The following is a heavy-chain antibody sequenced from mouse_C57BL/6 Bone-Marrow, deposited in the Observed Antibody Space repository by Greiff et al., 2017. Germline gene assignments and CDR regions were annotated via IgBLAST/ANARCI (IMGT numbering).Heavy chain of an antibody. CDR1: GYTFTDYN. D-gene: IGHD1-1*01. Sequence: VQLKQSGPELVKPGASVKIPCKASGYTFTDYNMDWVKQSHGKSLEWIGDINPNNGGTIYNQKFKGKATLTVDKSSSTAYMELRSLTSEDTAVYYGARRGYYGSSVAWYFDVWGTGTTVTVSS. J-gene: IGHJ1*03. CDR3: ARRGYYGSSVAWYFDV. CDR2: INPNNGGT. V-gene: IGHV1-18*01.